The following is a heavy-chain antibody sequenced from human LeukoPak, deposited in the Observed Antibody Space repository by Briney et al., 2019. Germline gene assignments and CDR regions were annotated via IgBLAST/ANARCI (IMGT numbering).Heavy chain of an antibody. J-gene: IGHJ4*02. CDR1: GFTFSSYS. D-gene: IGHD6-13*01. CDR3: ARVSASRDSSSWYPFDY. Sequence: GGSLRLSCAASGFTFSSYSMNWVRQAPGKGLEWVSSISSSSSYIYYADSVKGRFTISRDNAKNSLYLQMNSLRAEDTAVYYCARVSASRDSSSWYPFDYWGQGTLVTVSS. CDR2: ISSSSSYI. V-gene: IGHV3-21*01.